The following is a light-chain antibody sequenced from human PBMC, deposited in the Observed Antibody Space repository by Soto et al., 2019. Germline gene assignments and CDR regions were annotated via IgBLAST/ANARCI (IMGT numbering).Light chain of an antibody. CDR3: QQRSNWPF. CDR1: QSVSSY. Sequence: EIVLTQSPPTLSLSPGERATLSCRASQSVSSYLAWYQQKPGQAPRLLIYDASNRATGIPARFSGSGSGTDFTLTISSLEPEDFAVYYCQQRSNWPFFGGGTKVEIK. CDR2: DAS. J-gene: IGKJ4*01. V-gene: IGKV3-11*01.